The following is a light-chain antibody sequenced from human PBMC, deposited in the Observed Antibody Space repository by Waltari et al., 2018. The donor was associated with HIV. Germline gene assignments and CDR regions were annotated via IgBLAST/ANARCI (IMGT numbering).Light chain of an antibody. CDR3: TAWDDGLSDPV. Sequence: QSVLTQPPSASGTPGQRVTISCSGSSSNIGSNTVNWYQPLPGTAPKLRIYSNNQRPSGVPDRFSGSKSGTSASLAISGLQSEDEADYYCTAWDDGLSDPVFGGGTKLTVL. CDR1: SSNIGSNT. V-gene: IGLV1-44*01. CDR2: SNN. J-gene: IGLJ3*02.